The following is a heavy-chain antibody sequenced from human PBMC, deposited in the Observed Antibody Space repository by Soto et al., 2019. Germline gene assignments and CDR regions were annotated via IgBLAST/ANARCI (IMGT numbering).Heavy chain of an antibody. Sequence: QVPLVQAGAEVKKPGASVKVSCKASGYTFTSYGISWVRQAPGHGLEWMGWISAYNGNTNYPQKLQGRGTMTTGTSTGTASMELRSLRSDDTAVCYCAGDHCVDGYCTTGVCSSWGQGPLVTASS. CDR3: AGDHCVDGYCTTGVCSS. CDR1: GYTFTSYG. J-gene: IGHJ5*02. D-gene: IGHD2-8*01. CDR2: ISAYNGNT. V-gene: IGHV1-18*01.